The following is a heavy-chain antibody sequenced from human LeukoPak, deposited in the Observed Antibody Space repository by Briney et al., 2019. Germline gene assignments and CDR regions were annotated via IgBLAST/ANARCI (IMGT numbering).Heavy chain of an antibody. J-gene: IGHJ3*02. CDR1: GFTFDDYT. CDR2: ISWDGGST. V-gene: IGHV3-43*01. D-gene: IGHD3-3*01. Sequence: GGSLRLSCAASGFTFDDYTMHWVRHAPGKGLEWVSLISWDGGSTYYADSVKGRFTISRDNSKNSLYLQMNSLRTEDTALYYCAKDIVDFWSGYYDAFDIWGQGTMVTVSS. CDR3: AKDIVDFWSGYYDAFDI.